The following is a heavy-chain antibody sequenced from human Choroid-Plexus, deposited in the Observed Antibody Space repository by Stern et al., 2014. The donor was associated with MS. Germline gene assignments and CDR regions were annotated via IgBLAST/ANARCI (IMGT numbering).Heavy chain of an antibody. CDR3: AKDRQYLTYFFDH. D-gene: IGHD2-8*01. V-gene: IGHV3-30*18. CDR1: GFTFGSCA. J-gene: IGHJ5*02. CDR2: VSYDGSNK. Sequence: VQLVESGGGVVQPGRPLRLSCAASGFTFGSCAMHWVRQAPGKGLEWGAGVSYDGSNKYYADSVKGRFTVSRDNSQNTLYMQMSSLRAEDTAVYYCAKDRQYLTYFFDHWGQGSLFTVSS.